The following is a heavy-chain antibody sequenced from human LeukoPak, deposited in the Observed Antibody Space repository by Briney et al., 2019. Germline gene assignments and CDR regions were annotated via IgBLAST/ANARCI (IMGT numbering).Heavy chain of an antibody. CDR1: GGSISSSNW. V-gene: IGHV4-4*02. CDR3: ARERADPNYYYYGMDV. Sequence: TTSETLSLTCAVSGGSISSSNWWSWVRQPPGKGLEWIGEIYHSGSTNYNPSLKSRVTISVDKSKNQFSLKLSSVTAADTAVYYCARERADPNYYYYGMDVWGQGTTVTVSS. CDR2: IYHSGST. J-gene: IGHJ6*02.